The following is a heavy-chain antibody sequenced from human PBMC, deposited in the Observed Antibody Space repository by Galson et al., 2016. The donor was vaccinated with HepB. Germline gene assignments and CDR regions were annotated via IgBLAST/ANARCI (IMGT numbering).Heavy chain of an antibody. CDR3: ATDGPWGSGSCHGSHPCGLDV. D-gene: IGHD2-15*01. V-gene: IGHV3-33*01. CDR1: GFTFSSYG. CDR2: IWHDGSKK. J-gene: IGHJ6*02. Sequence: SLRLSCAASGFTFSSYGFHWVRQAPDKGLEWVAVIWHDGSKKYYADSVKGRFTFSRDDSKNTLYLQMNSLRAEDTAVYYCATDGPWGSGSCHGSHPCGLDVWGQGTTVTVSS.